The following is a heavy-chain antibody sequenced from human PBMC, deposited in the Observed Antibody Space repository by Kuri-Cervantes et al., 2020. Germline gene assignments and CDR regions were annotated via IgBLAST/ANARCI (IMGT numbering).Heavy chain of an antibody. CDR1: GFTFDDYG. J-gene: IGHJ3*02. D-gene: IGHD3-22*01. CDR2: INWNGGST. Sequence: GGSLRLSCAASGFTFDDYGMSWVRQAPGKGLEWVSGINWNGGSTGYADSVKGRFTISRDNAKNSLYLQMNSLRAEDTAVYYCARAGGIVVVMFAFDIWGQGTMVTVSS. V-gene: IGHV3-20*04. CDR3: ARAGGIVVVMFAFDI.